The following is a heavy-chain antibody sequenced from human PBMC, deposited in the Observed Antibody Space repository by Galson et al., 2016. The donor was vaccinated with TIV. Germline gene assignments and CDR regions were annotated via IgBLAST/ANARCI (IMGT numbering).Heavy chain of an antibody. CDR2: INAGNGNT. CDR1: GYTFTHYP. V-gene: IGHV1-3*01. D-gene: IGHD2-21*01. Sequence: SVKVSCKAPGYTFTHYPIHWVRQAPGQRLEWMAWINAGNGNTKFSQKMQGRVTLTTDTSASTAYMELTSLRSDDTAVYYCARPPYCGGDCYKYVLWGQGTLVTVSS. CDR3: ARPPYCGGDCYKYVL. J-gene: IGHJ4*02.